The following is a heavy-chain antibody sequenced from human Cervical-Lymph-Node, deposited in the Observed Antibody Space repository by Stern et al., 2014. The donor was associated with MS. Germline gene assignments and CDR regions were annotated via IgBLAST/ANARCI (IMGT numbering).Heavy chain of an antibody. Sequence: EVHLVESGAEVKKPGESLKISCKGSGYIFTNYWVAWVRQMPGKGLEWMGIMFPDDSESRYSPSFQGQVTMSAAQSISTAYLPGSSLKASDTAIYFCARHGADCSGPTCYGHNGLDVWGQGTTVTVSS. D-gene: IGHD2-2*01. CDR3: ARHGADCSGPTCYGHNGLDV. J-gene: IGHJ6*02. CDR1: GYIFTNYW. V-gene: IGHV5-51*01. CDR2: MFPDDSES.